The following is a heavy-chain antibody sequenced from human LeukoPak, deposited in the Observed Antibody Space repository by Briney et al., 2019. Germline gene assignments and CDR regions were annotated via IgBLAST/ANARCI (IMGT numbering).Heavy chain of an antibody. CDR1: GGSISSYY. CDR3: AREVPNYYDSSGYSGWFDP. CDR2: IYYSGST. Sequence: PSETLSLTCTVSGGSISSYYWSWIRQPPGKGLEWIGYIYYSGSTYYNPSLKSRVSISVDTSKNQFSLKLSSVTAADTAVYYCAREVPNYYDSSGYSGWFDPWGQGTLVTVSS. J-gene: IGHJ5*02. D-gene: IGHD3-22*01. V-gene: IGHV4-59*12.